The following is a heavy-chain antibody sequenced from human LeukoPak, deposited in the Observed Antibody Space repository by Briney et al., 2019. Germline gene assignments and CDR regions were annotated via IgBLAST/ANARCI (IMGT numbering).Heavy chain of an antibody. Sequence: ASVKVSCRASGYTFTSYGISWVRQAPGQGLEGMGWISAYNGNTNYAQKLQGRVTMTTDTSTSTAYMELRSLRSDDTAVYYCARNIVVVPAAMGLRYYYYGMDVWGQGTTVTVSS. J-gene: IGHJ6*02. CDR2: ISAYNGNT. D-gene: IGHD2-2*01. CDR3: ARNIVVVPAAMGLRYYYYGMDV. V-gene: IGHV1-18*01. CDR1: GYTFTSYG.